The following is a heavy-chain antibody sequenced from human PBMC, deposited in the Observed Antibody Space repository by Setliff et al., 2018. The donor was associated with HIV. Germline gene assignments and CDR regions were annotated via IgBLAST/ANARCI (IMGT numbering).Heavy chain of an antibody. CDR2: ISPYNGHT. J-gene: IGHJ4*02. D-gene: IGHD4-17*01. V-gene: IGHV1-18*01. CDR1: GYTFTTYD. CDR3: ARTDYGGNSGGNYFDY. Sequence: ASVKVSCKASGYTFTTYDITWVRQAPGQGLEWLGWISPYNGHTNFAQKFQGIVTMTTDTATSTAYMEVRRLRSDDTAVYYCARTDYGGNSGGNYFDYWGQGSLVTVSS.